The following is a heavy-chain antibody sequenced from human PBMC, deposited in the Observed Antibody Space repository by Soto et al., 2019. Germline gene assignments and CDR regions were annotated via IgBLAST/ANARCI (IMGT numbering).Heavy chain of an antibody. D-gene: IGHD5-18*01. CDR1: GFTFSSYW. V-gene: IGHV3-7*03. J-gene: IGHJ4*02. Sequence: GGSLRLSCAASGFTFSSYWMIWVRQTPGKGLEWVANINQDGSEKYYVDSVKGRFTISRDNSKNSVFLQMNSLRAEDTAVYYCAGPGYSSQDYWGQGALVTVSS. CDR3: AGPGYSSQDY. CDR2: INQDGSEK.